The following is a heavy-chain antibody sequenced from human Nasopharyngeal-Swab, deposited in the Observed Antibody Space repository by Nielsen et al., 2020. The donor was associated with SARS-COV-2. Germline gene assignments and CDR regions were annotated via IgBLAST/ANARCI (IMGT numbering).Heavy chain of an antibody. V-gene: IGHV3-53*01. CDR1: GFTFSYYS. CDR3: TRRNDC. J-gene: IGHJ4*02. Sequence: GGSLRLSCAASGFTFSYYSMSWVRQAPGKGLEWISLMFSGGSAYYAGSVEGRFTVSRDESRNTLYLQMNNLRAEDTAVYYCTRRNDCWGQGTLVTVSS. CDR2: MFSGGSA.